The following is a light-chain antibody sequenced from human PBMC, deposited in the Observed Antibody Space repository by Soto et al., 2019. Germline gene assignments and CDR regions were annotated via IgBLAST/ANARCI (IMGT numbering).Light chain of an antibody. V-gene: IGLV2-11*01. Sequence: QSALTQPRSVSGSPGQSVTISCTGTSSDVGGYNFVSWYQQYPGKAPKLIIYDVTKRPSGVPDRFSGSKSGNTASLTISGLQAEDESDYYCSSYAGSNMVVFGGGTQLTVL. CDR1: SSDVGGYNF. J-gene: IGLJ2*01. CDR2: DVT. CDR3: SSYAGSNMVV.